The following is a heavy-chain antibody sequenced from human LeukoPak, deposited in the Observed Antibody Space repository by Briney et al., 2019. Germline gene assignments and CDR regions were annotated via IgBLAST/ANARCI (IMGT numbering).Heavy chain of an antibody. CDR2: INAGNGNT. Sequence: ASVKVSCKASGYTFTGYYMHWVRQAPGQRLEWMGWINAGNGNTKYSQKFQGRVTITRDTSASTAYMELSSLRSEDTAVYYCARARPYCSSTSCYPRGFDPWGQGTLVTVSS. V-gene: IGHV1-3*01. D-gene: IGHD2-2*01. CDR1: GYTFTGYY. CDR3: ARARPYCSSTSCYPRGFDP. J-gene: IGHJ5*02.